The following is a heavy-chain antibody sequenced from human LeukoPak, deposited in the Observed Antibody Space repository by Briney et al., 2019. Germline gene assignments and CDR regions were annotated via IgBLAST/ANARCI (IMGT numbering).Heavy chain of an antibody. CDR2: INPNSGGT. D-gene: IGHD5-18*01. CDR3: ATERPPLPYSPAFPFDY. CDR1: GYTFTGHY. V-gene: IGHV1-2*02. Sequence: ASVKVSCKASGYTFTGHYMHWVRQAPGQGLEWMGWINPNSGGTNYAQKFQGRVTMTRDTSISTAYMELSRLRSDDTAVYYCATERPPLPYSPAFPFDYWGQGTLVTVSS. J-gene: IGHJ4*02.